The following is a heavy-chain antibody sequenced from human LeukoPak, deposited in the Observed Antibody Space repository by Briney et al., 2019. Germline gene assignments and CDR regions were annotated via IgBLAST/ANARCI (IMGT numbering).Heavy chain of an antibody. CDR3: ARSPGVGATIGAFDI. V-gene: IGHV5-51*01. CDR2: IYPGDSDT. CDR1: GYSFTSYW. J-gene: IGHJ3*02. D-gene: IGHD1-26*01. Sequence: GESLRISCKGSGYSFTSYWISWVRQMPGKGLEWMGIIYPGDSDTRYSPSFQGQVSISADKSISTAYLQWSSLKASDTAMYYCARSPGVGATIGAFDIWGQGTMVTVSS.